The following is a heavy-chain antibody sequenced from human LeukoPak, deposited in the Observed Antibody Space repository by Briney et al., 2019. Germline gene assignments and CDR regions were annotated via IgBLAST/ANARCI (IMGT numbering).Heavy chain of an antibody. V-gene: IGHV3-30*02. CDR3: ARDIPSLLWFGELLGWYFDL. CDR1: GFTFSTYG. J-gene: IGHJ2*01. CDR2: IRNDGTIK. D-gene: IGHD3-10*01. Sequence: GGSLRLSCAASGFTFSTYGMHWVRQAPGKGLEWVAFIRNDGTIKYYADSVKGRFTISRDNSKNTLYLQMNSLRAEDTAVYYCARDIPSLLWFGELLGWYFDLWGRGTLVTVSS.